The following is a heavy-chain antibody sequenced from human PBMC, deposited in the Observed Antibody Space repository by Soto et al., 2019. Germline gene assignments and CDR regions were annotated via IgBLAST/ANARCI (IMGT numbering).Heavy chain of an antibody. J-gene: IGHJ5*02. CDR3: GRLDYDLRWFDP. CDR1: GGSISSYY. Sequence: ASETLSLTCTVAGGSISSYYWSWIRQPPGKGLEWVGYIYYSGSTNYNPSLKSRVTISVDTAKNQFSLKLNSVTAAATAVYYCGRLDYDLRWFDPWGQGTPVTVSS. D-gene: IGHD3-10*02. CDR2: IYYSGST. V-gene: IGHV4-59*08.